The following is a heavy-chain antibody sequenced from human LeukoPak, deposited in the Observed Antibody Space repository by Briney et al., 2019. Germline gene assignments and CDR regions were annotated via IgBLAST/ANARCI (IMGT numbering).Heavy chain of an antibody. D-gene: IGHD2-15*01. V-gene: IGHV3-23*01. CDR3: AKEPRDCTGGTCHSGGGYYFAY. J-gene: IGHJ4*02. CDR1: GFTFSSYA. CDR2: ISASGGST. Sequence: GGSLRLSCAASGFTFSSYAMSWVRQAPGKGLEWVSAISASGGSTYYADSVKGRFTISRDNSKNTLYLQMNSLRAEDTAVYYCAKEPRDCTGGTCHSGGGYYFAYWGQGTLVTVSS.